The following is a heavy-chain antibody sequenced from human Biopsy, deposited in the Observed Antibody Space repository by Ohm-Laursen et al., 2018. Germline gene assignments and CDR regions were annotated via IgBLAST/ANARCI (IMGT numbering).Heavy chain of an antibody. Sequence: SQTLSLTCTVSGVSISVDGYYWAWIRQLPGKGLDWIGYIYHSGTTYYNPSLKSRLTMSVDTSKNEFSLRLRSVTAAETAVYFCATFRASWDTTQGGDYWGQGTLVTVSS. CDR2: IYHSGTT. CDR1: GVSISVDGYY. D-gene: IGHD1-26*01. J-gene: IGHJ4*02. V-gene: IGHV4-31*03. CDR3: ATFRASWDTTQGGDY.